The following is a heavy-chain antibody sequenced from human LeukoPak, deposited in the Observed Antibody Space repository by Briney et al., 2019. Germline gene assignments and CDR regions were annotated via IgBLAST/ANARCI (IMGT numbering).Heavy chain of an antibody. CDR3: ARATGGRYSSSWYDY. V-gene: IGHV4-59*12. D-gene: IGHD6-13*01. Sequence: SETLSLTCTVSGGSISSYYWSWIRQPPGKGLEWIGYIYYSGSTNYNPSLKSRVTISVDTSKNQFSLKLSSVTAADTAVYYCARATGGRYSSSWYDYWGQGTLVTVSS. CDR2: IYYSGST. CDR1: GGSISSYY. J-gene: IGHJ4*02.